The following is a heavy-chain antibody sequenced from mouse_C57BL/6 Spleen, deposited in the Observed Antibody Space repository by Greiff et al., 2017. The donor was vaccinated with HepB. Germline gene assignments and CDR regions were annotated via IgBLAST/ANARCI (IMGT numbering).Heavy chain of an antibody. Sequence: EVKVVESGGGLVQSGRSLRLSCATSGFTFSDFYMEWVRQAPGKGLEWIAASRNKANDYTTEYSASVKGRFIVSRDTSQSILYLQMNDLRAEDTAIYYCARDALGYYPGYFDVWGTGTTVTVSS. CDR1: GFTFSDFY. V-gene: IGHV7-1*01. D-gene: IGHD3-1*01. CDR2: SRNKANDYTT. J-gene: IGHJ1*03. CDR3: ARDALGYYPGYFDV.